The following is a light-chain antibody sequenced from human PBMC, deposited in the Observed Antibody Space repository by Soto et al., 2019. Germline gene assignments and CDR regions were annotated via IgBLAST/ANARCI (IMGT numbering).Light chain of an antibody. J-gene: IGKJ5*01. CDR1: QSINSNY. Sequence: EIVFTQSPAPLSLSPGERATLSCGASQSINSNYLAWYQQKPGLAPRLVIYDTSRRAPGIPDRLTGSGSGTDFTLTISRLEPEDSAIYYCQQYGSSPTFGQGTRLEIK. CDR3: QQYGSSPT. CDR2: DTS. V-gene: IGKV3D-20*01.